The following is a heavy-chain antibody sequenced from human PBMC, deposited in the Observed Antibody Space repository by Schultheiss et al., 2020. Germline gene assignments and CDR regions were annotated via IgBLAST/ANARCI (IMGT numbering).Heavy chain of an antibody. D-gene: IGHD4-11*01. V-gene: IGHV4-59*01. CDR3: ARVPATANDYLYYMDV. CDR1: GGSISSYY. Sequence: SETLSLTCTVSGGSISSYYWSWIRQPPGKGLEWIGYIYYTGSTNYNPSLKSRVTISLDTSKDHFSLRLSSVTAADTAVYYCARVPATANDYLYYMDVWGRGAT. CDR2: IYYTGST. J-gene: IGHJ6*03.